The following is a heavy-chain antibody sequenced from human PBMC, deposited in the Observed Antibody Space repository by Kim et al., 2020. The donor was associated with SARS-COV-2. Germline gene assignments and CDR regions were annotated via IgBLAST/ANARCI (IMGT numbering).Heavy chain of an antibody. Sequence: ASVKVSCKASGYSFSSYAMHWVRQAPGQRLEWMGWINADNGKTKYSQKFQGRVTITRDTSASTAYMELSSLRSEDTAIYYCVFGSGSYASGFDPWGQGTLVTVSS. J-gene: IGHJ5*02. CDR2: INADNGKT. CDR3: VFGSGSYASGFDP. V-gene: IGHV1-3*01. D-gene: IGHD3-10*01. CDR1: GYSFSSYA.